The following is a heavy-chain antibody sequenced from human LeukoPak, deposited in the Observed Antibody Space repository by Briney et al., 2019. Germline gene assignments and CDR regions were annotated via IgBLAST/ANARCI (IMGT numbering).Heavy chain of an antibody. CDR1: GFTFSNYW. CDR3: ARDLGQYYDTSDNWFDP. Sequence: GGSLRLSCAASGFTFSNYWMHWVRQAPGKGLVWVSRINSDGINTSYADSVKGRFTISRDNAKNTLNLQMNSLRAEDTAVYYCARDLGQYYDTSDNWFDPWGQGTLVSVSS. D-gene: IGHD3-22*01. J-gene: IGHJ5*02. V-gene: IGHV3-74*01. CDR2: INSDGINT.